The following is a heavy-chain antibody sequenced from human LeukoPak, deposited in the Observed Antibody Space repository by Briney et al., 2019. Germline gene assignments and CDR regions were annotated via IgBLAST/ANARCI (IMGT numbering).Heavy chain of an antibody. CDR3: ARHVYSSSWYIYYYGMGV. D-gene: IGHD6-13*01. CDR2: VSDSGST. J-gene: IGHJ6*02. Sequence: SETLSLTCTVSGGSISSYYWSWIRQPPGKGLEWIGYVSDSGSTNYNPSLKSRVTISVDTSKNQFSLKLSFVTAADTAVYYCARHVYSSSWYIYYYGMGVWGQGITVTVSS. V-gene: IGHV4-59*08. CDR1: GGSISSYY.